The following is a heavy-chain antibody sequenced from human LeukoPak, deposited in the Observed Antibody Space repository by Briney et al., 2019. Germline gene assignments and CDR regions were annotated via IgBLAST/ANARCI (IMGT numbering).Heavy chain of an antibody. CDR2: LHPDGSER. Sequence: RAGGSLRLSCAASGFSFTGYWMTWVRQAPGKGLEWVARLHPDGSERNYVGSVEGRFTVFGDNARSSLLLQMHSLRVEDTAVYYCARGGYSFDYLGQGTLVTVSS. CDR1: GFSFTGYW. CDR3: ARGGYSFDY. V-gene: IGHV3-7*01. J-gene: IGHJ4*02. D-gene: IGHD5-12*01.